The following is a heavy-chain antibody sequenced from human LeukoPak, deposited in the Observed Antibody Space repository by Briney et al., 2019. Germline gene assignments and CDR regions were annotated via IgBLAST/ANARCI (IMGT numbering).Heavy chain of an antibody. D-gene: IGHD1-26*01. J-gene: IGHJ4*02. CDR3: ARGDSGSFSQFDC. Sequence: GASVTVSCTASGYTFTSYDINWVRQATGQGLEWMGWMNPNSGNTGYAQKFQGRVTMTRNTSISTAYMELSSLRSEDTAVYYCARGDSGSFSQFDCWGQGTLVTVSS. CDR1: GYTFTSYD. V-gene: IGHV1-8*01. CDR2: MNPNSGNT.